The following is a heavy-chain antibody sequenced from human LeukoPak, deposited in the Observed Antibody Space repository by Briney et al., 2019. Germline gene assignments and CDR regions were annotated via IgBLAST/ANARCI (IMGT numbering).Heavy chain of an antibody. D-gene: IGHD1-1*01. Sequence: GRSLRLSCAASGFTFSRYWMQWVRQAPGKGLVRVSHINSDGSSTTYADSVKGRFTTSRDNAKNTLYLQMNGLRDEDTAVYYCVRDNLQGRQWDKGTLVPVSS. J-gene: IGHJ4*02. CDR3: VRDNLQGRQ. CDR2: INSDGSST. V-gene: IGHV3-74*03. CDR1: GFTFSRYW.